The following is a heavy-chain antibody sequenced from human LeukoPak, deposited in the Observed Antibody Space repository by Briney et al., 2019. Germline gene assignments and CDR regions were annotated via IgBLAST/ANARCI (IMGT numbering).Heavy chain of an antibody. CDR1: GGTFSSYA. Sequence: SVNVSCKASGGTFSSYAISWVRQAPGQGLEWMGGIIPIFGTANYAQKFLGRVTITADESTSTAYMELSSLRSEDTDVYYCARFFGGYDYGGYWGQGTLVTVSS. V-gene: IGHV1-69*01. CDR3: ARFFGGYDYGGY. D-gene: IGHD5-12*01. J-gene: IGHJ4*02. CDR2: IIPIFGTA.